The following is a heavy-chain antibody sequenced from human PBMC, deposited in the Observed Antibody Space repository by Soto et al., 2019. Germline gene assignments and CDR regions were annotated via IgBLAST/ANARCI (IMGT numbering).Heavy chain of an antibody. CDR2: IIPIFGTA. V-gene: IGHV1-69*01. J-gene: IGHJ5*02. CDR1: GGTFSSYA. CDR3: ARDPGYCSGGSCSCANWFDP. D-gene: IGHD2-15*01. Sequence: QVQLVQSGAEVKKPGSSVKVSCKASGGTFSSYAISWVRQAPGQGLEWMGGIIPIFGTANYAQKFQGSVTIPADDSTSTDYMELSSLRSEDTAVYYCARDPGYCSGGSCSCANWFDPWGQGTLVTVSS.